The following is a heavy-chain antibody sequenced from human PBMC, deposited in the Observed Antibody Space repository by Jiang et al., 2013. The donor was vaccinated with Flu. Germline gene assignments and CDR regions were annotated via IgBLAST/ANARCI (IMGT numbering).Heavy chain of an antibody. CDR2: MNPNSGNT. D-gene: IGHD3-10*01. CDR1: GYTFTSYD. J-gene: IGHJ4*02. CDR3: ARGEYGSGSYYNDLGY. V-gene: IGHV1-8*01. Sequence: SGAEVKKPGASVKVSCKASGYTFTSYDINWVRQATGQGLEWMGWMNPNSGNTGYAQKFQGRVTMTRNTSISTAYMELSSLRSEDTAVYYCARGEYGSGSYYNDLGYWGQGTLVTVSS.